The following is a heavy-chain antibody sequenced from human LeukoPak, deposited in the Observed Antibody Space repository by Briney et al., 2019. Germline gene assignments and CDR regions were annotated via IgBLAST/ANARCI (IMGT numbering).Heavy chain of an antibody. Sequence: SVKVSCKASGGTFSSYAISWVRQAPGQGLEWMGRIISILGITNYAQKFQGRVTITADKSTSTAYMELSSLRSEDTAVYYCARDLGRTDNVKISSWPKSGWFDPWGQGTLVTVSS. CDR1: GGTFSSYA. CDR2: IISILGIT. J-gene: IGHJ5*02. V-gene: IGHV1-69*04. CDR3: ARDLGRTDNVKISSWPKSGWFDP. D-gene: IGHD6-13*01.